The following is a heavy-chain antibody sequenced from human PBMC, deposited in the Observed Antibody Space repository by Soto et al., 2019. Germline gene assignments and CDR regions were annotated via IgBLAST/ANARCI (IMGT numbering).Heavy chain of an antibody. Sequence: QVQLQQWGAGLLKPSETLSLTCAVYGGSFSGYYWSWIRQPPGKGLEWIGEINHSGSTNYNPSLKSRVNVSVDTSKNQFSLKLSSVTAADTAVYYCARGRPILLWFGESNNRFDYWGQGTLVTVSS. CDR1: GGSFSGYY. V-gene: IGHV4-34*01. J-gene: IGHJ4*02. CDR3: ARGRPILLWFGESNNRFDY. D-gene: IGHD3-10*01. CDR2: INHSGST.